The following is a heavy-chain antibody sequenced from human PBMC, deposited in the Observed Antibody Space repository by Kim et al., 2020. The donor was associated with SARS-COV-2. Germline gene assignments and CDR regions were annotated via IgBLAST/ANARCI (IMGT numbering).Heavy chain of an antibody. CDR2: ISSSSSYI. V-gene: IGHV3-21*01. Sequence: GGSLRLSCAASGFTFSSYSMNWVRQAPGKGLEWVSSISSSSSYIYYADSVKGRFTISRDNAKNSLYLQMNSLRAEDTAVYYCARDDILTGSTDYWGQGTLVTVSS. CDR3: ARDDILTGSTDY. CDR1: GFTFSSYS. D-gene: IGHD3-9*01. J-gene: IGHJ4*02.